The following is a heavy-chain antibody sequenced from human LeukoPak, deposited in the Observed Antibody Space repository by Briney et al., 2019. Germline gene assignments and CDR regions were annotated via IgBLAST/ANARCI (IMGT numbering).Heavy chain of an antibody. V-gene: IGHV3-15*01. CDR1: GFTFRNAW. Sequence: GGSLRLSCAASGFTFRNAWMSWVRQAPGKGLEWVGRIKSKTDGGTTDYAAPVKGRSTISRDDSKSTLYLQMNSLKTEDTAVYYCTTLTVVTTSYWGQGTLVTVSS. J-gene: IGHJ4*02. D-gene: IGHD4-17*01. CDR3: TTLTVVTTSY. CDR2: IKSKTDGGTT.